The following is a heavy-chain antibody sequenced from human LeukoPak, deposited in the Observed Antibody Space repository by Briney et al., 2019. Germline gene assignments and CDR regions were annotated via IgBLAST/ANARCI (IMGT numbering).Heavy chain of an antibody. CDR3: AKEGTMVRGLTLDQ. V-gene: IGHV3-30*18. CDR2: ISYDGSNK. D-gene: IGHD3-10*01. CDR1: GFTFSGYA. Sequence: GGSLRLSCAASGFTFSGYAMHWVRQAPGKGLEWVAVISYDGSNKLSADSVKGRFTISRDNSKNTLYLQMNSLRAEDTAVYYCAKEGTMVRGLTLDQWGQGTLVTVSS. J-gene: IGHJ4*02.